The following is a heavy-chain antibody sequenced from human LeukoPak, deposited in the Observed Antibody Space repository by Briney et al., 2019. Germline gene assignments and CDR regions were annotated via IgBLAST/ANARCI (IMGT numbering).Heavy chain of an antibody. D-gene: IGHD3-10*01. CDR1: GYTFTGYY. J-gene: IGHJ5*02. V-gene: IGHV1-2*02. CDR2: INPNSGGT. Sequence: ASVKVSCKASGYTFTGYYMHWVRQAPGQGLEWMGWINPNSGGTNYAQKFQGRVTMTRDTSISTAYMELSRLRSDDMAVYYCARDLGEVITMVRGVTYWFDPWGQGTLVTVSS. CDR3: ARDLGEVITMVRGVTYWFDP.